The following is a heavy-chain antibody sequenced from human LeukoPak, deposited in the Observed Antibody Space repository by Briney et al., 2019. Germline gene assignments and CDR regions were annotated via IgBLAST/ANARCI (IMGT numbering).Heavy chain of an antibody. V-gene: IGHV3-23*01. CDR3: AKDIITMVRGISDY. CDR2: ISGSGGTT. D-gene: IGHD3-10*01. CDR1: GFTFSSLA. Sequence: GGSLRLSCAASGFTFSSLAMHWVRQAPGKGLEWVSVISGSGGTTYSADSVKGRFTISRDNSKNTLYLQMNSLRAEDTAVYYCAKDIITMVRGISDYWGQGTLVTVSS. J-gene: IGHJ4*02.